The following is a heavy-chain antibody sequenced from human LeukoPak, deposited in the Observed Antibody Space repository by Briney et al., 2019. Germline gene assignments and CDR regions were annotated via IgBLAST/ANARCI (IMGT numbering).Heavy chain of an antibody. J-gene: IGHJ4*02. Sequence: SETLSLTCAVYGGSFTGYYWSWIRQPPGKGLEWIGEINHSGSTNYNPSLKNPVTISVDTSKNQFSLKLSSVTAADTAVYYCARLYDSSGYYFDYWGQGTLVSVSS. CDR1: GGSFTGYY. CDR2: INHSGST. CDR3: ARLYDSSGYYFDY. D-gene: IGHD3-22*01. V-gene: IGHV4-34*01.